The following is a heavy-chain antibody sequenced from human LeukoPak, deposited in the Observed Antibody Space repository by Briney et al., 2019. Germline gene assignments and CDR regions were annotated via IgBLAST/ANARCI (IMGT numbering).Heavy chain of an antibody. V-gene: IGHV3-48*01. CDR3: AFGEMATITAYYFDY. CDR1: GFTFSSYS. J-gene: IGHJ4*02. Sequence: PGGSLRLSCAASGFTFSSYSMDWVRQAPGKGLEWVSYISSSSSTIYYADSVKGRFTISRDNAKNSLYLQMNSLRAEDTAVYYCAFGEMATITAYYFDYWGQGTLVTVSS. CDR2: ISSSSSTI. D-gene: IGHD5-24*01.